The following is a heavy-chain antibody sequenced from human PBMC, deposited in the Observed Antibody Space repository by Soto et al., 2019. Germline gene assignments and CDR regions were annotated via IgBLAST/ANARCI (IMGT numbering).Heavy chain of an antibody. CDR1: GGSISSSSYY. D-gene: IGHD6-13*01. V-gene: IGHV4-39*01. CDR3: ARHSRLGSSCSWFDP. Sequence: QLQLQESGPGLVKPSETLSLTCTVSGGSISSSSYYWGWIRQPPGKGLEWIGSIYYSGSTYYNPSLKSRVTISVDTSKNQFALKLSSVTAADTAVYDCARHSRLGSSCSWFDPWGQGTLVTVSS. J-gene: IGHJ5*02. CDR2: IYYSGST.